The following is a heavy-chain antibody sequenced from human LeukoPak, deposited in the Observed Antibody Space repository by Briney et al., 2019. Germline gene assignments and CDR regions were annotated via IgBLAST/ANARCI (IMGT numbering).Heavy chain of an antibody. Sequence: ASVKVSCKASGNTLSNYGINWVRQAPGQGLEWMGWISGYNGNTKYVQKFQGRVTMTTDTFTSTAYMELGSLRSDDTAVYYCARGAVATEYYYMDVWGKGTTVTVSS. J-gene: IGHJ6*03. CDR3: ARGAVATEYYYMDV. D-gene: IGHD5-12*01. CDR1: GNTLSNYG. CDR2: ISGYNGNT. V-gene: IGHV1-18*01.